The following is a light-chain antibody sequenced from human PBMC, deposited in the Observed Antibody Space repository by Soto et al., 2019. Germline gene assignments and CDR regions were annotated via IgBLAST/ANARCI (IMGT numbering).Light chain of an antibody. CDR2: GAS. J-gene: IGKJ4*01. CDR1: QGIRND. CDR3: LQDYNSLT. V-gene: IGKV1-6*01. Sequence: AIQMTQSPSSLSASVGERVTITCRASQGIRNDLGWYQKKRGKAPKPQIYGASCLHSGVPSRFSGSGSGTDFTLTISSLQPEDFATYYCLQDYNSLTFGGGTKVEIK.